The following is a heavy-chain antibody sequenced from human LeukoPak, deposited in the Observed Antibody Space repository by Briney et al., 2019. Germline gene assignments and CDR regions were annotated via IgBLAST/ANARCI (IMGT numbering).Heavy chain of an antibody. J-gene: IGHJ5*02. D-gene: IGHD2-2*01. CDR3: ARGIIVVVPAAENWFDP. CDR1: GGSFSGYY. Sequence: SETLSLACAVYGGSFSGYYWSWIRQPPGKGREWIGEINHSGSTNYNPSLKSRVTISVDTSKNQFSLKLSSVTAADTAVYYCARGIIVVVPAAENWFDPWGQGTLVTVSS. V-gene: IGHV4-34*01. CDR2: INHSGST.